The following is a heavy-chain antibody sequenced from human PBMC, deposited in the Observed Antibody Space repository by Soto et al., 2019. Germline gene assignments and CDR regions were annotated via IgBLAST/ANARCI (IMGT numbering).Heavy chain of an antibody. CDR1: GYNFTTSW. J-gene: IGHJ4*02. CDR2: IYPGDSDT. Sequence: GGSVKISCEGPGYNFTTSWIVWVSQMHGKGLEWMGIIYPGDSDTRYSPSFQGQGTISADKSISTAYLQWSSLKASDTAMYYCARHALQAAHQHFDYWGQGTLVTVSS. V-gene: IGHV5-51*01. D-gene: IGHD4-4*01. CDR3: ARHALQAAHQHFDY.